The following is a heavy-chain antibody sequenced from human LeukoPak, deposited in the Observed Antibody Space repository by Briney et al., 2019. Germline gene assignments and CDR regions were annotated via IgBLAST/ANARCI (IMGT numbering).Heavy chain of an antibody. Sequence: ASVKVSCKASGGTFSSYAISWVRQAPGQGLEWMGRIIPIFGTANYAQKFQGRVTITTDEPTSTAYMELSSLRSEDTAVYYCARLSGPYYYDSSGYPPYFDHWGQGTLVTVSS. CDR1: GGTFSSYA. D-gene: IGHD3-22*01. CDR3: ARLSGPYYYDSSGYPPYFDH. CDR2: IIPIFGTA. V-gene: IGHV1-69*05. J-gene: IGHJ4*02.